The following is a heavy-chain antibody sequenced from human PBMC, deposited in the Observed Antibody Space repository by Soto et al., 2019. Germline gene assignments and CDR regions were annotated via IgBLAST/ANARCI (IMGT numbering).Heavy chain of an antibody. V-gene: IGHV3-30-3*01. D-gene: IGHD4-17*01. J-gene: IGHJ6*02. CDR3: ARDSLGPTRKYGMDV. CDR2: ISYDGSNK. Sequence: GGSLRLSCAASGFTFSSYAMHWVRQAPGKGLEWVAVISYDGSNKYYADSVKGRFTISRDNSKNTLYLQMNSLRAEDTAVYYCARDSLGPTRKYGMDVWGQGTTVTVSS. CDR1: GFTFSSYA.